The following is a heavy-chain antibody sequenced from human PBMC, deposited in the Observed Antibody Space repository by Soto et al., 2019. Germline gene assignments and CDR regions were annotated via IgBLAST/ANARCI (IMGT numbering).Heavy chain of an antibody. CDR2: TTPSGGDT. CDR1: GFSFSEHY. CDR3: ARGHYGREV. Sequence: QAQLVESGGGLVKPGGSLRLSCAASGFSFSEHYMSWIRQSPGKGFEWVSYTTPSGGDTFYTDSVKGRFTISRNNAMRAVDLQMSSLTVEDAAVYYCARGHYGREVWGQGTTVTVSS. J-gene: IGHJ6*02. V-gene: IGHV3-11*01.